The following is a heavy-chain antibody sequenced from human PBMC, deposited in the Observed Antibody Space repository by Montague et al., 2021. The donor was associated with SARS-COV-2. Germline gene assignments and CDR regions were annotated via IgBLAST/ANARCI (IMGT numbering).Heavy chain of an antibody. CDR3: ARLKVAPNGGWNWFDP. V-gene: IGHV4-30-2*01. CDR2: IFHTGAP. D-gene: IGHD6-19*01. J-gene: IGHJ5*02. CDR1: GGSISSGGFS. Sequence: TLSLTCSLSGGSISSGGFSWSWIRQPKGKGLEWIGHIFHTGAPHYSPSLKSRVTISIDRSKNQFSLSLDSVTAADTAVYYCARLKVAPNGGWNWFDPWGQGILVTVSS.